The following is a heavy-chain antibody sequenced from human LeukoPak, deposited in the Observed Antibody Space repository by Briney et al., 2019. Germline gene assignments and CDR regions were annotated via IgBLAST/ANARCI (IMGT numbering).Heavy chain of an antibody. D-gene: IGHD5/OR15-5a*01. CDR2: ISSGGST. CDR1: SGSMTSDFHY. Sequence: SQTLSLTCTVSSGSMTSDFHYWTWIRQPDGKGLEWIVRISSGGSTTYNPSLMNRATITLDTSKNSFSLKVTSVTAADTAVYFYAREIKDIYSPAWGLYDTYYYIDAWGTGTTVNVAS. CDR3: AREIKDIYSPAWGLYDTYYYIDA. V-gene: IGHV4-61*02. J-gene: IGHJ6*03.